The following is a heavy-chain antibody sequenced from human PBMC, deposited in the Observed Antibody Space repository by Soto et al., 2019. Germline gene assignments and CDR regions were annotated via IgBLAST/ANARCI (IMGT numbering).Heavy chain of an antibody. D-gene: IGHD2-2*01. V-gene: IGHV3-48*02. CDR1: GFTFSSYS. Sequence: EVQLVESGGGLVQPGGSLRLSCAASGFTFSSYSMNWVRQAPGKGLEWVSYISSTSWTIYYADSVQGRFTISRDNAKSSLHLQMNSLRDEDTAVYYCARGPSAAAPLSDWYFDLWGRGTLVTVSS. CDR3: ARGPSAAAPLSDWYFDL. CDR2: ISSTSWTI. J-gene: IGHJ2*01.